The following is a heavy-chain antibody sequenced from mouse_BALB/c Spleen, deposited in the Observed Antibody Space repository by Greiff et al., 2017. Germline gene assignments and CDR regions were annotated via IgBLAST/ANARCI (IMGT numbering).Heavy chain of an antibody. J-gene: IGHJ4*01. CDR2: ISSGSSTI. D-gene: IGHD2-4*01. CDR1: GFTFSSFG. CDR3: ARGPYDYDGDYYAMDY. Sequence: DVKLVESGGGLVQPGGSQKLSCAASGFTFSSFGMHWVRQAPEKGLEWVAYISSGSSTIYYADTVKGRFTISRDNPKNTLFLQMTSLRSEDTAMYYCARGPYDYDGDYYAMDYWGQGTSVTVSS. V-gene: IGHV5-17*02.